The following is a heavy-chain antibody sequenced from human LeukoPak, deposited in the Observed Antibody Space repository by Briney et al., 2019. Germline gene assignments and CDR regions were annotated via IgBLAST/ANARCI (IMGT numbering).Heavy chain of an antibody. D-gene: IGHD2-2*01. CDR2: INSDGTST. CDR3: TGPLGVPSAFDP. Sequence: GGSLRLSCAAYGFTFRSFWMHWVRQAPGKGLLWVSRINSDGTSTTYADSVKGRFTISRDNAKNTVYLQMNSLRAEDTAIYYCTGPLGVPSAFDPWGQGTLVTVSS. CDR1: GFTFRSFW. J-gene: IGHJ5*02. V-gene: IGHV3-74*01.